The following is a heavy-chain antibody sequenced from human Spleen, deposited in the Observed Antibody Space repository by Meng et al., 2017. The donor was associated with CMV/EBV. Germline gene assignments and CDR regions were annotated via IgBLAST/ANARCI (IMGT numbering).Heavy chain of an antibody. CDR2: IYYSGST. Sequence: SETLSLTCTVSRGSVSSYYWSWLRQTPGKGLEWIGYIYYSGSTNYNPSLKSRVTISVDTSKNQFSLKLSSVTAADTAVYYCARGRLPYYWGQGTLVTVSS. D-gene: IGHD5-18*01. CDR1: RGSVSSYY. CDR3: ARGRLPYY. V-gene: IGHV4-59*02. J-gene: IGHJ4*02.